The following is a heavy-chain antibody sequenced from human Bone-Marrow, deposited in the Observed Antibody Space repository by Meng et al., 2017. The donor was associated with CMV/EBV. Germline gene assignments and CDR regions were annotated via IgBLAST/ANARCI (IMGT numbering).Heavy chain of an antibody. CDR2: ISYDGSNK. CDR3: ARGLTPPRFTGGRIWYYYYYGMDV. D-gene: IGHD2-21*01. Sequence: GESLKISCAASGFTFSSYAMHWVRQAPGKGLEWVAVISYDGSNKYYADSVKGRFTISRDNSKNTLYLQMNSLRAEDTAVYYCARGLTPPRFTGGRIWYYYYYGMDVWGQGTTVTVSS. CDR1: GFTFSSYA. J-gene: IGHJ6*02. V-gene: IGHV3-30-3*01.